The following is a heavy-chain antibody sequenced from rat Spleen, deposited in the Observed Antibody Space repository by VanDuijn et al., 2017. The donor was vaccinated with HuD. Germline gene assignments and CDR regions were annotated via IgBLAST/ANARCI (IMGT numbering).Heavy chain of an antibody. CDR1: GFSLTSYN. V-gene: IGHV2-30*01. J-gene: IGHJ4*01. Sequence: QVQLKESGPGLVQPSQTLSLTCTVSGFSLTSYNVHWIRQPTGKGLEWMGVIWTAGSTDYNSAIKSRLSISRDTSKSQVFLKMNSLQTEDTAIYFCTRDGSYSSYMGVMDAWGQGASVTVSS. CDR2: IWTAGST. D-gene: IGHD1-2*01. CDR3: TRDGSYSSYMGVMDA.